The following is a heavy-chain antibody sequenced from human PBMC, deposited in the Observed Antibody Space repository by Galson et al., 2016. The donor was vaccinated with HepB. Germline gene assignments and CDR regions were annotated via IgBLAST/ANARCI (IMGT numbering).Heavy chain of an antibody. CDR2: VYGGGST. J-gene: IGHJ5*02. Sequence: SLRLSCAVSGFSLDDSYMTWVRQTPGERLEWVSVVYGGGSTYYADSVKGRFTISRDTSKNTVYLQLNSLRVEDTAVYYCVRNPYTTSRVSWGQGTVVTVSS. V-gene: IGHV3-66*01. CDR3: VRNPYTTSRVS. CDR1: GFSLDDSY. D-gene: IGHD2-2*02.